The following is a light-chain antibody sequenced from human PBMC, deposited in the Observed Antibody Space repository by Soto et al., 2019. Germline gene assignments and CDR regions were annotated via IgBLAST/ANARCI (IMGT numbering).Light chain of an antibody. V-gene: IGLV2-11*01. CDR1: SSDVGGYNY. Sequence: QSALTQPRSVSGSPGQSVTISCTGTSSDVGGYNYVSWYQQHPGKAPKLVIYDVSKRPSGVPDRFSGSKSGNTASLTISGLQAEDEADYYCCAYAGTSLWAFGGGTQLTVL. J-gene: IGLJ3*02. CDR2: DVS. CDR3: CAYAGTSLWA.